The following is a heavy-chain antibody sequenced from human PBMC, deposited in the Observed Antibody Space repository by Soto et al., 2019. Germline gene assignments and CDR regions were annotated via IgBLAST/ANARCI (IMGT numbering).Heavy chain of an antibody. J-gene: IGHJ6*02. Sequence: GGSLRLSCAASGFTFSSYWMHWVRQAPGKGLVWVSRINSDGSSTSYADSVKGRFTISRDNAKNTLYLQMNSLRAEDTAVYYCARGKHSYGMDVWGQGTTVTVSS. CDR1: GFTFSSYW. V-gene: IGHV3-74*01. CDR3: ARGKHSYGMDV. CDR2: INSDGSST.